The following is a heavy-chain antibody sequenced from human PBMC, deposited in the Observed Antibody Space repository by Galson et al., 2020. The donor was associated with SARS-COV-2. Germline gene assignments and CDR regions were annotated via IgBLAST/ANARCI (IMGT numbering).Heavy chain of an antibody. Sequence: GGTLRLSCAASGFTISNAWTSWVRHAPRKGLDWVGRVKSKTAGGTTDYAAPVKGRFIISRDDSKNTLYLQMDSLKTEDTAVYYCTWTTVTLQWDFWGQGTQVTVSS. V-gene: IGHV3-15*01. CDR3: TWTTVTLQWDF. CDR2: VKSKTAGGTT. J-gene: IGHJ4*02. D-gene: IGHD4-17*01. CDR1: GFTISNAW.